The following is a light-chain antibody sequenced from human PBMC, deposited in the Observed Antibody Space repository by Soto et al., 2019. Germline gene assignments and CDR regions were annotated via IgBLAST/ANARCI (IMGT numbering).Light chain of an antibody. Sequence: EIEWTQSPAPLSLSPGERATISGRASQSVSSYLAWYQKKPGEDPKLLIYDASALPRGVPSRFSGSGSGTKFTLTIASLQPDDFATYYCQQYETFPGTFGPGTKLDI. CDR3: QQYETFPGT. CDR1: QSVSSY. CDR2: DAS. J-gene: IGKJ1*01. V-gene: IGKV1-5*01.